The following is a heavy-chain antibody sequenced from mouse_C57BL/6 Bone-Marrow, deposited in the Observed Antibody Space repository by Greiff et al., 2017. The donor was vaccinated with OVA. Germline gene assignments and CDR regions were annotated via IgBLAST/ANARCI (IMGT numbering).Heavy chain of an antibody. CDR1: GYAFSSSW. CDR3: ARKAGSSSAWFAY. Sequence: VQLQQSGPELVKPGASVKISCKASGYAFSSSWMNWVKQRPGKGLEWIGRIYPGDGDTNYNGKFKGKATLTADKSSSTAYMQLSSLTSEDSAVYFCARKAGSSSAWFAYWGQGTLVTVSA. V-gene: IGHV1-82*01. J-gene: IGHJ3*01. D-gene: IGHD1-1*01. CDR2: IYPGDGDT.